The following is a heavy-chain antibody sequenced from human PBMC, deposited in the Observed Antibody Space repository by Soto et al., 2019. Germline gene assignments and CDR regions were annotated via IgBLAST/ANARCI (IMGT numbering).Heavy chain of an antibody. Sequence: ASVKVSCKASGYTFTSYGISWVRQAPGQGLEWMGWISAYNGNTNYAQKLQDRVTMTTDTSTSTAYMELRSLRSDDTAVYYCARLRCSGGSCYSDYWGQGTLVTVSS. V-gene: IGHV1-18*01. J-gene: IGHJ4*02. CDR3: ARLRCSGGSCYSDY. D-gene: IGHD2-15*01. CDR2: ISAYNGNT. CDR1: GYTFTSYG.